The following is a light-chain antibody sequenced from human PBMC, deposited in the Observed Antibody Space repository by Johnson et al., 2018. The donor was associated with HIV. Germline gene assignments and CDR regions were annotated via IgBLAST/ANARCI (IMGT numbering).Light chain of an antibody. CDR3: GTWDSSLSAV. CDR1: SSNIGNNF. CDR2: DTS. J-gene: IGLJ1*01. Sequence: QSVLTQPPSVSAAPGQRVTISCSGSSSNIGNNFVSWYQQLPGTAPKVLIYDTSKRPSGIPDRFSGSKSGTSATLGITGLQTGDEADHYCGTWDSSLSAVFGTGTKVTVL. V-gene: IGLV1-51*01.